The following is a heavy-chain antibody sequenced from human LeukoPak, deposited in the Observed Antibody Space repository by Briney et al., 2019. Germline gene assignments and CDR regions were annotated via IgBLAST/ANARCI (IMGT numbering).Heavy chain of an antibody. Sequence: PSETLSPTCTVSGGSISSGGYYWSWIRQHPGKGLEWIGYIYYSGSTYYNPSLKSRVTISVDTSKNQFSLKLSSVTAADTAVYYCARATTYSYGQYYFDYWGQGTLVTVSS. V-gene: IGHV4-31*03. D-gene: IGHD5-18*01. CDR3: ARATTYSYGQYYFDY. CDR2: IYYSGST. CDR1: GGSISSGGYY. J-gene: IGHJ4*02.